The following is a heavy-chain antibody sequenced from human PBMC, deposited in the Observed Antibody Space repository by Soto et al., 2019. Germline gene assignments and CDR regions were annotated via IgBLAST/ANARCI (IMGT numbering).Heavy chain of an antibody. J-gene: IGHJ4*01. V-gene: IGHV3-11*01. Sequence: QVQLVASGGGLVEPGGSLRLSCAASGFRFSDHYMTWIRQAPGKGLEWVSKLSSSGTTMYYADSVKGRVTVSRDNAKNSLYLEMNSLRAEDTDVYHCAGDPYYYGSAFWGHGSLVTDS. CDR2: LSSSGTTM. CDR3: AGDPYYYGSAF. D-gene: IGHD3-10*01. CDR1: GFRFSDHY.